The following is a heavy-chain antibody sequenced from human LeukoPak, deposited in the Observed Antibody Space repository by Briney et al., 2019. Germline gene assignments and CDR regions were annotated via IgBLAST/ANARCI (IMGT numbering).Heavy chain of an antibody. D-gene: IGHD1-26*01. Sequence: GASLHISRQGSGSIFTSYCIGRGRQLPGKGLEGRGIIYPGDCDTRYSPSCQGQVTISADKSISPAYLQWSSLKASDTAMYYCARRSGSYGLDWGQGTLVTVSS. J-gene: IGHJ4*02. CDR1: GSIFTSYC. V-gene: IGHV5-51*01. CDR2: IYPGDCDT. CDR3: ARRSGSYGLD.